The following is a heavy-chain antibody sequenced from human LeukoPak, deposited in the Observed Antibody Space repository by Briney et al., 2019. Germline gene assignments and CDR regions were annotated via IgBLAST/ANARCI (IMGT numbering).Heavy chain of an antibody. J-gene: IGHJ4*02. CDR3: ARDKAYGSGSYYSEDFDY. V-gene: IGHV1-18*01. Sequence: ASVKVSCKASGYTFTSYGISWVLQAPGQGLEWMGWISAYNGNTNYAQKLQGRVTMTTDTSTSTAYMELRSLRSDDTAVYYCARDKAYGSGSYYSEDFDYWGQGTLVTVSS. CDR1: GYTFTSYG. D-gene: IGHD3-10*01. CDR2: ISAYNGNT.